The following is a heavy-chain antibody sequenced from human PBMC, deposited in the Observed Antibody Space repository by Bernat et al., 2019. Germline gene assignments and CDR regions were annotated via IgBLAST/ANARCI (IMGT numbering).Heavy chain of an antibody. Sequence: QVQLVESGGGVVQPGRSLRLSCAASGYTFSSYGMHWVRQSPGRGLEWVAVIWYDGSKKYYADSVEGRFIISRDDSKNTLYLQMNSLRAEDTAVYYCARDPSAVTNYFYFDYWGQGTLVTVSS. V-gene: IGHV3-33*01. J-gene: IGHJ4*02. CDR3: ARDPSAVTNYFYFDY. CDR1: GYTFSSYG. CDR2: IWYDGSKK. D-gene: IGHD4-17*01.